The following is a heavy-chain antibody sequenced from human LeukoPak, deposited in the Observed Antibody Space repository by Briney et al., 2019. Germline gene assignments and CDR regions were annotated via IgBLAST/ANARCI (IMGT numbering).Heavy chain of an antibody. D-gene: IGHD1-7*01. CDR3: AKVKGRGYNWNYYFDY. V-gene: IGHV3-23*01. J-gene: IGHJ4*02. CDR2: ISGSGGST. CDR1: GFTFSSYA. Sequence: GGSLRLSCAASGFTFSSYAMSWVRQAPGKGLEWVSAISGSGGSTYYADSVKGRFTISRDNFKNTLYLQMNSLRAEDTAVYYCAKVKGRGYNWNYYFDYWGQGTLVTVSS.